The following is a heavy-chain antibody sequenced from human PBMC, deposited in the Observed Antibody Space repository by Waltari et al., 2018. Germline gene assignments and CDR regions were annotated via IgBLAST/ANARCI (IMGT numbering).Heavy chain of an antibody. D-gene: IGHD4-17*01. CDR3: AREVGVTTEPYFDY. J-gene: IGHJ4*02. Sequence: QVQLVESGGGVVQPGRSLRLSCAASRFTFSTYGMHWVRQAPGKGLEWVEGIWYDGSNKYYADSGKGRITISRDNSKNTLYLQMNSLRAEDTAVYYCAREVGVTTEPYFDYWGQGTLVTVSS. CDR2: IWYDGSNK. CDR1: RFTFSTYG. V-gene: IGHV3-33*01.